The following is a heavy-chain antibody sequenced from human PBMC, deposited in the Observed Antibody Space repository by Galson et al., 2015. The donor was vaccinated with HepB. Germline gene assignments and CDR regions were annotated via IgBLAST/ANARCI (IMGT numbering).Heavy chain of an antibody. J-gene: IGHJ4*02. CDR3: AKVGRGSSGYYSYFDY. CDR2: ISGSGGST. CDR1: GFTFSSYA. D-gene: IGHD3-22*01. Sequence: SLRLSCAASGFTFSSYAMSWVRQAPGKGLEWVSAISGSGGSTYYADSVKGRFTISRDNSKNTLYLQMNSLRAEDTAVYYCAKVGRGSSGYYSYFDYWGQGTLVTVSS. V-gene: IGHV3-23*01.